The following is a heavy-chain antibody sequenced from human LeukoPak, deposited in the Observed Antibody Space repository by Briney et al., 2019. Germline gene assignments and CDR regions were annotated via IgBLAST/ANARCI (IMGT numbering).Heavy chain of an antibody. J-gene: IGHJ3*02. Sequence: PGGSLRLSCAASGFTFSSYSMNWVRQAPGKGLEWVSYISSSSSTIYYADSVKGRFTISRDNAKNSLYLQMNSLRAEDTAVYYCASSGMGYSYGHKAFDIWGQGTMVTVSS. CDR3: ASSGMGYSYGHKAFDI. D-gene: IGHD5-18*01. CDR1: GFTFSSYS. CDR2: ISSSSSTI. V-gene: IGHV3-48*04.